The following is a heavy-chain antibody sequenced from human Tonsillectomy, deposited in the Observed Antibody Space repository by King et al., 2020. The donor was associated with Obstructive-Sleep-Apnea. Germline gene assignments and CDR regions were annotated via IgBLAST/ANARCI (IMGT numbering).Heavy chain of an antibody. D-gene: IGHD2-15*01. V-gene: IGHV3-11*01. Sequence: QLVQSGGGLVKPGGSLRLFCAASGFTFSDYYMSWIRQAPGKGLEWVSYISSSGGTIYYADSVKGRFTISRDNAKNSLYLRMNSLRAADRAVYYCARGMVGASTGTPFDYWGQGTLVTVSS. CDR3: ARGMVGASTGTPFDY. CDR1: GFTFSDYY. J-gene: IGHJ4*02. CDR2: ISSSGGTI.